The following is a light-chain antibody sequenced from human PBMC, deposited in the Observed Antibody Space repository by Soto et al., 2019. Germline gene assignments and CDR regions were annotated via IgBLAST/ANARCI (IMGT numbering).Light chain of an antibody. J-gene: IGKJ3*01. CDR1: LSVFHTSNNMNC. Sequence: DHVMTQSPDSLAVSLGERPTINRTPSLSVFHTSNNMNCLAWYQQKSGQSPKLLFDWASTRQPDVPGRFSGSGPGTDFTLTISSLQAEDVAFYYCQQYYISPLTFGPETRVHVK. V-gene: IGKV4-1*01. CDR3: QQYYISPLT. CDR2: WAS.